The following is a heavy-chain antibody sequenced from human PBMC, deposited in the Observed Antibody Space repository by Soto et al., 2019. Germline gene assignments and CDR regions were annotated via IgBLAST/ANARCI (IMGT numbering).Heavy chain of an antibody. CDR2: TSGSGGST. D-gene: IGHD6-19*01. Sequence: EVQLLESGGGLVQPGGSLRLSCAASGFTFSSYAMSWARQAPGKGLEWVSSTSGSGGSTYYADSVKGRFTFSRDNSKNTLYLQMNSLRVEDTAIYYCARYSTGWFDAFDIWGQGTMVTVSS. V-gene: IGHV3-23*01. J-gene: IGHJ3*02. CDR1: GFTFSSYA. CDR3: ARYSTGWFDAFDI.